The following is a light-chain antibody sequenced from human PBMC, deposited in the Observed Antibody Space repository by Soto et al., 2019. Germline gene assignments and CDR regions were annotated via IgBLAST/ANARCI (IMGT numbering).Light chain of an antibody. Sequence: DIQMTQSPSTLSASVGDRVTITCRASKSISSWLAWYQQKPGKAPKLLNYDDSSLESGVPSRFSGSGSGTEFTLTISILQPDHFATYYCQQYNSYSPLTFGGGTNVDIK. CDR1: KSISSW. V-gene: IGKV1-5*01. J-gene: IGKJ4*01. CDR3: QQYNSYSPLT. CDR2: DDS.